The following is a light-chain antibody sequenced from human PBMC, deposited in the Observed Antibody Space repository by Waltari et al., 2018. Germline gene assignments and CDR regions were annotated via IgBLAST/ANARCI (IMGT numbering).Light chain of an antibody. CDR2: KAS. J-gene: IGKJ2*03. Sequence: DIQMTQSPSTLAAAIGDRVTITCRASQFIDTWLAWYQQAPGKAPTVLIYKASTLQSGVPSRFSGSGSGTEFTLTISSLEPDDFATYYCKQYQTGYSFGQGTKVEMK. CDR1: QFIDTW. V-gene: IGKV1-5*03. CDR3: KQYQTGYS.